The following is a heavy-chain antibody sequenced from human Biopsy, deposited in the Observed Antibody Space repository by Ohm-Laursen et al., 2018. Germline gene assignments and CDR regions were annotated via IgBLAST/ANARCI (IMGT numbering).Heavy chain of an antibody. J-gene: IGHJ2*01. D-gene: IGHD6-25*01. Sequence: GTLSLTCTASGGSITSYSWSWIRQPPGKGLEPIGYIYNTGDTTYNPSPQSRVTISLDTSNNQLSLRLRSVTAADAAVYYCPRRSAANWYFNLWGRGTLVTVSS. CDR3: PRRSAANWYFNL. CDR2: IYNTGDT. CDR1: GGSITSYS. V-gene: IGHV4-59*08.